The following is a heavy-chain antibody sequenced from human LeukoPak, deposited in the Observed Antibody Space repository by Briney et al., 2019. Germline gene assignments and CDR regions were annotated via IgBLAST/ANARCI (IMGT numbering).Heavy chain of an antibody. CDR1: GDSMSNFY. V-gene: IGHV4-59*01. J-gene: IGHJ5*02. Sequence: SETLSLTCTVSGDSMSNFYWSWIRQSPGKGLEWLGYIYFSGRTNYNPSLKSRLTISVDASQNQFFLKLDTVTTADTAIYFCARDASNGPRSNWFDPWGRGTLVTVSS. CDR3: ARDASNGPRSNWFDP. D-gene: IGHD3-22*01. CDR2: IYFSGRT.